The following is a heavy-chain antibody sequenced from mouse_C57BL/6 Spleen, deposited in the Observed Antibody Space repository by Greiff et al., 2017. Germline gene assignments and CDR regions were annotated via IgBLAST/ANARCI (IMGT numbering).Heavy chain of an antibody. V-gene: IGHV1-55*01. CDR3: ARGGGSSSWYFDV. CDR2: IYPGSGST. CDR1: GYTFTSYW. Sequence: VKLQQPGAELVKPGASVKMSCKASGYTFTSYWITWVKQRPGQGLEWIGDIYPGSGSTNYNEKFKSKATLTVDTSSSTAYMQLSSLTSEDSAVYYCARGGGSSSWYFDVWGTGTTVTVSS. J-gene: IGHJ1*03. D-gene: IGHD1-1*01.